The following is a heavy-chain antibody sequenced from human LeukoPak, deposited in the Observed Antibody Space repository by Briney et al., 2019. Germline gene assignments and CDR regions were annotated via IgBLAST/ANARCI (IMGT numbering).Heavy chain of an antibody. CDR2: IYTSGST. CDR1: GGSISSYY. J-gene: IGHJ4*02. Sequence: SETLSLTCTVSGGSISSYYWSWIRQPAGKGLEWIGRIYTSGSTNYNPSLKSRVTMSVDTSKNQFSLKLSSVTAADTAVYYCARGRRYCSGGSCHPFFDYWGQGTLVTVSS. D-gene: IGHD2-15*01. V-gene: IGHV4-4*07. CDR3: ARGRRYCSGGSCHPFFDY.